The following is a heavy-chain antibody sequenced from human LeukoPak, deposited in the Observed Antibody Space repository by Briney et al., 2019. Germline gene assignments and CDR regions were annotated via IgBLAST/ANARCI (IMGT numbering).Heavy chain of an antibody. CDR2: ISTYNGNT. D-gene: IGHD6-6*01. Sequence: GASVKVSCKASGYTFTGHGITWVRQAPGQGFEWMGWISTYNGNTNCAQNLQDRVTMTTDTSTTTAYMELRSLRSDDTAVYYCARDSTITARAGGSWGQGTLIVVSS. CDR3: ARDSTITARAGGS. J-gene: IGHJ4*02. V-gene: IGHV1-18*01. CDR1: GYTFTGHG.